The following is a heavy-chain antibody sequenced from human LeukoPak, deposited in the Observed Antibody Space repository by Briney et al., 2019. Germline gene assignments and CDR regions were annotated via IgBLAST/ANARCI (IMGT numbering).Heavy chain of an antibody. CDR3: ATAGYDFWSGYSTFDY. D-gene: IGHD3-3*01. V-gene: IGHV1-2*02. CDR1: GYTFTGYH. J-gene: IGHJ4*02. CDR2: INPNSGGT. Sequence: SVKVSCKASGYTFTGYHIHWVRQAPGQGLEWMGGINPNSGGTNYAQKFQGRVTMTRDTSISTAYMELSRLRSDDTAVYYCATAGYDFWSGYSTFDYWGQGTLVTVSS.